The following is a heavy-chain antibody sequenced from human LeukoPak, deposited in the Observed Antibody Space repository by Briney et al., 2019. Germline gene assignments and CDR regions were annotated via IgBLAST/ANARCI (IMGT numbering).Heavy chain of an antibody. CDR2: ISSSGSTI. CDR1: GFTFSSYE. V-gene: IGHV3-48*03. D-gene: IGHD4-17*01. J-gene: IGHJ4*02. CDR3: AARRLTVTTEIDY. Sequence: GGSLRLSCAASGFTFSSYEVNWVRQAPGKGLEWVSYISSSGSTIYYADSVKGRFTISRDNAKNSLYLQMNSLRAEDTALYYCAARRLTVTTEIDYWGQGTLVTVSS.